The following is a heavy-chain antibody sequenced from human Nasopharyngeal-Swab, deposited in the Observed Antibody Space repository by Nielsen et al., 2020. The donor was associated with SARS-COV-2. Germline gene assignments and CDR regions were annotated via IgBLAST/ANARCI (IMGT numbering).Heavy chain of an antibody. D-gene: IGHD3-9*01. CDR2: IKQDGSEK. CDR3: ARVIRYYDILTGYYAEDGMDV. Sequence: WIRQPPGKGLEWVANIKQDGSEKYYVDSVKGRFTISRDNAKNSLYLQMNSLRAEGTAVYYCARVIRYYDILTGYYAEDGMDVWGQGTTVTVSS. J-gene: IGHJ6*02. V-gene: IGHV3-7*01.